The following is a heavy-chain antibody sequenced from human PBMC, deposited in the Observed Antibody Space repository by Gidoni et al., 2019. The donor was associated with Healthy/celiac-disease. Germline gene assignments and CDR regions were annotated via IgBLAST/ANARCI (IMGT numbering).Heavy chain of an antibody. CDR2: IYYSGST. D-gene: IGHD3-3*01. CDR3: ARGGAGESYDFWSGYLNYYYYYGMDV. V-gene: IGHV4-61*01. Sequence: QVQLQESGPGLVKPSETLSLTCTVSGCSVRSGRYYWSWLRQPPGKGLEWIGYIYYSGSTNYNPSLKSRVTIAVDTSKNQFSLKRSSVTDADTAVDYCARGGAGESYDFWSGYLNYYYYYGMDVWGQGTTVTVSS. J-gene: IGHJ6*02. CDR1: GCSVRSGRYY.